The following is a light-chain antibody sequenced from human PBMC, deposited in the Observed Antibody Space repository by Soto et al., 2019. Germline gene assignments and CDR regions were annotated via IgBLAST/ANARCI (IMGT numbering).Light chain of an antibody. V-gene: IGKV1-39*01. CDR3: QQSYSTPFL. CDR2: AAS. J-gene: IGKJ5*01. CDR1: QSISSY. Sequence: DIQMTQSPSSLSASVGDRVTITCRASQSISSYLNWYPQKPGKAPKLLIYAASSLQSGVPSRFSGSGSGTDFTLTISSLQPEDFATYYCQQSYSTPFLFGQGTRLEIK.